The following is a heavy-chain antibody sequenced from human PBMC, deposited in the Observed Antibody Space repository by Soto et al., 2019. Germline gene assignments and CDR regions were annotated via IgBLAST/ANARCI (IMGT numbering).Heavy chain of an antibody. CDR3: ARHLFGYCSGGSCYNWFDT. V-gene: IGHV4-4*07. Sequence: PSVAVSLTFTVSGGSISGYYWSWIRQPAGKGLEWIGRIYTSGSTNYNPSLKSRVTMSVDTSQNQFSLKLSSVTAAGTAVYYCARHLFGYCSGGSCYNWFDTRGQGTLVSVS. CDR2: IYTSGST. CDR1: GGSISGYY. D-gene: IGHD2-15*01. J-gene: IGHJ5*02.